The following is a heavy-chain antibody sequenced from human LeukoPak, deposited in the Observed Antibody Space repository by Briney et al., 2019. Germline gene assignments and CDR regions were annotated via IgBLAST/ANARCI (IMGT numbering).Heavy chain of an antibody. Sequence: SETLSLTCTVSGDSISTYYWNWIRQPPGKGLEWIGYVYYSGSTNYNPSLKSRVTISVDTSKNQFSLKLGSVTAADTAVYYCARNTMGAFSAFDYWGQGTLISVSS. V-gene: IGHV4-59*01. J-gene: IGHJ4*02. D-gene: IGHD1-26*01. CDR2: VYYSGST. CDR1: GDSISTYY. CDR3: ARNTMGAFSAFDY.